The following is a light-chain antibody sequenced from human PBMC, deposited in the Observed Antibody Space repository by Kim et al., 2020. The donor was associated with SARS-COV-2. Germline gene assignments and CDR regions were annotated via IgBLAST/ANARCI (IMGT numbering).Light chain of an antibody. J-gene: IGLJ1*01. CDR2: DVT. CDR1: TSDVCGYNY. Sequence: MYCTETTSDVCGYNYVSWYQEHPGKANKVMIYDVTQRQLGGRDRLSGSRSGNKASLTISGLQDEDEADYYCCSYAGSNTFYVFGTGTKVTVL. CDR3: CSYAGSNTFYV. V-gene: IGLV2-11*01.